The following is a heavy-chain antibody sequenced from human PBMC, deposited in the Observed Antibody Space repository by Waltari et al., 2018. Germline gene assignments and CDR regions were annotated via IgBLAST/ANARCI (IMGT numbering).Heavy chain of an antibody. CDR1: GGSFSGYY. Sequence: QVQLQQWGAGLLKPSETLSLTCAVYGGSFSGYYWSWIRQPPGKGLEWIGEIKHSGSTNYNPSLKSRVTISVDTSKNQFSLKLSSVTAADTAVYYCARLLSSASIAAAGTAKDYWGQGTLVTVSS. J-gene: IGHJ4*02. V-gene: IGHV4-34*01. D-gene: IGHD6-13*01. CDR2: IKHSGST. CDR3: ARLLSSASIAAAGTAKDY.